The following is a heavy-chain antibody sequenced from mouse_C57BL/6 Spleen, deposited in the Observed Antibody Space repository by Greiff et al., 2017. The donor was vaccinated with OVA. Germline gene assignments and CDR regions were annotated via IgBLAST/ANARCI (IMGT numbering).Heavy chain of an antibody. CDR2: IRNKANNHAT. CDR3: TPYYEEPGFAY. D-gene: IGHD2-10*01. CDR1: GFTFSDAW. J-gene: IGHJ3*01. V-gene: IGHV6-6*01. Sequence: EVKVVESGGGLVQPGGSMKLSCAASGFTFSDAWMDWVRQSPEKGLEWVAEIRNKANNHATYYAESVKGRFTISRDDSKSSVYLQMNSLRADDTGIYYCTPYYEEPGFAYWGQGTLVTVSA.